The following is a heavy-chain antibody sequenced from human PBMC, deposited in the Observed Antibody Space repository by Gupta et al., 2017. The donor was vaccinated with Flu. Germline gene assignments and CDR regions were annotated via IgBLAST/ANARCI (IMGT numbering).Heavy chain of an antibody. CDR1: GYSFTSFH. CDR2: NIQTRGKT. CDR3: WRGVGAVGDY. V-gene: IGHV1-8*01. J-gene: IGHJ4*01. Sequence: AQLAQTGAEVKKPAAPLKVSCKTAGYSFTSFHITWVRQTTEQALGGMGGNIQTRGKTGDEQKFQGRVATTSDASISTAYMERSSLTSEDTAVYYCWRGVGAVGDYWGQGTLVTVSS. D-gene: IGHD6-19*01.